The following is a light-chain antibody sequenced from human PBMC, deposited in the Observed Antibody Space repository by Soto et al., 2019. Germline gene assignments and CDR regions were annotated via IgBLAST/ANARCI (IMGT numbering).Light chain of an antibody. V-gene: IGKV1-12*01. Sequence: DIQMTQFPSSVSASVGDRITITCRASEDVSSWLAWYQQKPGKAPKFLLYAASTLQSGVPYRFSGRGSGTDFTLTITSLQPEDFATYFCQQAKIFPITFGQGTRLDLK. CDR3: QQAKIFPIT. CDR2: AAS. CDR1: EDVSSW. J-gene: IGKJ5*01.